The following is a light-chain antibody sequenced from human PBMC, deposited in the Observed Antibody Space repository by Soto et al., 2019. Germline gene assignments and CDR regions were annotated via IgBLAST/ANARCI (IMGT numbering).Light chain of an antibody. CDR1: QSVGHW. Sequence: DIQMTQSPSTLSASVGARVTVTCRASQSVGHWVAWYQQKTGQAPKLLISDISKLQSGVPSRFSGGGFGTEFTRTINSLQPDDLATYYCQQYHDYFTFGGGTRVEI. CDR3: QQYHDYFT. J-gene: IGKJ4*01. V-gene: IGKV1-5*01. CDR2: DIS.